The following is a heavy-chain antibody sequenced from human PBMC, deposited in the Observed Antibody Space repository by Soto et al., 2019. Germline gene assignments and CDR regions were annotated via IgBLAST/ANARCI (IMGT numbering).Heavy chain of an antibody. D-gene: IGHD6-19*01. CDR3: ARDRDSSGWSDY. J-gene: IGHJ4*02. Sequence: ASVKVSCKASGYSFTSYAMHWVRQAPGQRLEWMGWINAGNGNTKYSQKFQGRVTITRDTSASTAYMELSSLRSEDTAVYYCARDRDSSGWSDYWGQGTLVTVSS. CDR1: GYSFTSYA. V-gene: IGHV1-3*01. CDR2: INAGNGNT.